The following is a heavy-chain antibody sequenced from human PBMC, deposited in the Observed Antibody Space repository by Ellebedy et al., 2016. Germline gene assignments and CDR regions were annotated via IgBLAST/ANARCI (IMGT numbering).Heavy chain of an antibody. Sequence: SETLSLTCAVNGGSFSGYYWTWIRQPPGKGLEWIGEVNHSGSTHYKPSLKSRVTISVDSSKNHFSLKLSSVTAADTAVYYCARDGGGSYSRDYWGQGTLVTVSS. CDR3: ARDGGGSYSRDY. CDR1: GGSFSGYY. V-gene: IGHV4-34*01. J-gene: IGHJ4*02. D-gene: IGHD1-26*01. CDR2: VNHSGST.